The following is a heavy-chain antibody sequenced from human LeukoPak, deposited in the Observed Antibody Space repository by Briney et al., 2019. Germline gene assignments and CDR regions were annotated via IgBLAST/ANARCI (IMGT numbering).Heavy chain of an antibody. CDR3: ARDRDYDSSATRHGAYMDV. V-gene: IGHV1-46*01. D-gene: IGHD3-22*01. Sequence: ASVKVSGKAAGYTVTSYYMHWVRQAPGQGREWRGMINPSGGSTSYEQKFQGRVTMTRDMSTSTVYMELSSLRSEDTAVYYCARDRDYDSSATRHGAYMDVWGKGATVTVSS. CDR1: GYTVTSYY. J-gene: IGHJ6*03. CDR2: INPSGGST.